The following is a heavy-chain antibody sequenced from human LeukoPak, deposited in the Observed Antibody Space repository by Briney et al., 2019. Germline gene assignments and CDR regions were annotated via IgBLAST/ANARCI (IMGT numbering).Heavy chain of an antibody. CDR1: GFTFSSYS. V-gene: IGHV3-30*04. J-gene: IGHJ4*02. CDR3: TNSDDYGDY. CDR2: IAFDDTDR. Sequence: GGFLRLSCAASGFTFSSYSLNWVRQAPGKGLEWVAAIAFDDTDRYYIDSVKGRFTISRDDSKNTLYLHMTSLRAEDTAVYYCTNSDDYGDYWGQGTLVTVSS.